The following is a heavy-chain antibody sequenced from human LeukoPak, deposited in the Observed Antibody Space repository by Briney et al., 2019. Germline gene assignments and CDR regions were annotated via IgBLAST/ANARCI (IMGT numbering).Heavy chain of an antibody. CDR3: ARDHGTEDAFDI. Sequence: GASVKVSCKASGYTFTSYYMHWVRQAPGQGLEWMGIINPSGGSTSYAQKLQGRVTMTRDTSTSTVYMELSSLRSEDTAVYYCARDHGTEDAFDIWGQGTMVTVSS. V-gene: IGHV1-46*01. J-gene: IGHJ3*02. CDR2: INPSGGST. CDR1: GYTFTSYY.